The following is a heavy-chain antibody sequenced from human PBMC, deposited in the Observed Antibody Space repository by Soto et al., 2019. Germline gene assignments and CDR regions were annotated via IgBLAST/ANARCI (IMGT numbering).Heavy chain of an antibody. Sequence: QVQLQESGPGLVKPSETLSLTCTVSGGSISSYYWSWIRQPPGKGLECIGYIYYSGSTNYNPSLKSRVTRSVDTSKNQFSLKLSSVTAADTAVYYCARLGVVGTLLPDYWGQGTLVTVSS. CDR2: IYYSGST. CDR1: GGSISSYY. CDR3: ARLGVVGTLLPDY. J-gene: IGHJ4*02. D-gene: IGHD3-3*01. V-gene: IGHV4-59*08.